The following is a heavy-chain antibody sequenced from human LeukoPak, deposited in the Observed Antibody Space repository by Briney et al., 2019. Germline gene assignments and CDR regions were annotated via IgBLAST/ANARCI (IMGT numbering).Heavy chain of an antibody. CDR3: ARDLARGGPHARLNYYMDV. J-gene: IGHJ6*03. Sequence: GGSLRLSCKASGFTFGDCGMSWVRQAPGKGLEWVSGINWNGGSSRYADSVKGRFTISRDNAKNSRYLQMNSLRAEDTALYHCARDLARGGPHARLNYYMDVWGKGTTVTVSS. V-gene: IGHV3-20*01. CDR2: INWNGGSS. CDR1: GFTFGDCG. D-gene: IGHD3-16*01.